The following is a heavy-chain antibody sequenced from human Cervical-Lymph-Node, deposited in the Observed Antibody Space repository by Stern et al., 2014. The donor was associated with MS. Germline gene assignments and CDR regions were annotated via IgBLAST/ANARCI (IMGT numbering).Heavy chain of an antibody. CDR2: ITNYNGTT. CDR3: ARDRLTHDNEWYEYFYSGMDV. Sequence: QVQLVQSGGEVKKPGASVKVSCKASAYTFANYGLSWVRHAPGQGLAWMAWITNYNGTTNVAQKFQGRVAMTADTSTSTAYMELRSLASDDTAVYFFARDRLTHDNEWYEYFYSGMDVWGQGTTVTVSS. CDR1: AYTFANYG. V-gene: IGHV1-18*04. J-gene: IGHJ6*02. D-gene: IGHD3-3*01.